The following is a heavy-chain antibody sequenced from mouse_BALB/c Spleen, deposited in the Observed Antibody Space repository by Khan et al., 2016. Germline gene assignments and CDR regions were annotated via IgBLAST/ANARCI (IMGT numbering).Heavy chain of an antibody. V-gene: IGHV3-2*02. J-gene: IGHJ3*01. Sequence: EVQLQESGPGLVRPSQSLSLTCTVTGYSITSDYAWNCIRQPPGKILEWMGNISDSGTTSYTPSLKSRVSITRDTSKNKFFLQLTSVRSEDTDTSLCTTRHYYCSSSFAYWGQGTLVTVSA. D-gene: IGHD1-1*01. CDR2: ISDSGTT. CDR1: GYSITSDYA. CDR3: TTRHYYCSSSFAY.